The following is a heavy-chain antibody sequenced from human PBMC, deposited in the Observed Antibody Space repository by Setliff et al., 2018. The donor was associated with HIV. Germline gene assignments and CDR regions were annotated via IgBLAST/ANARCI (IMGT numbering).Heavy chain of an antibody. J-gene: IGHJ3*02. CDR2: ISSGTRYI. V-gene: IGHV3-21*01. CDR1: GFSFSSYS. Sequence: GESLKISCAAPGFSFSSYSMNWVRQAPGKGLEWVSSISSGTRYIHYADSVKGRFTTSRDNVKNALYLQMNSLRAEDTAVYYCASGREQGLRHAFDIWGQGAMVTVSS. D-gene: IGHD4-17*01. CDR3: ASGREQGLRHAFDI.